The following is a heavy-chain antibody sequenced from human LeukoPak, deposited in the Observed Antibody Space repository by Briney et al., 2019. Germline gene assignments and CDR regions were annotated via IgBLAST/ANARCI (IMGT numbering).Heavy chain of an antibody. CDR2: IYSGGST. Sequence: GGSLRLSCAASGFTVSSNYMSWVRQAPGKGLEWVSVIYSGGSTYYADSVKGRFTISRDNSKNTLYLQMNSLRAEDTAVYYCAGGIFASSGWSFFDYWGQGTLVTVSS. CDR3: AGGIFASSGWSFFDY. J-gene: IGHJ4*02. V-gene: IGHV3-53*01. CDR1: GFTVSSNY. D-gene: IGHD6-19*01.